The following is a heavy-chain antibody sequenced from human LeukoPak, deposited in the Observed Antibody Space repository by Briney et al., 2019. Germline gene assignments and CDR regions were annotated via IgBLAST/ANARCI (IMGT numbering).Heavy chain of an antibody. D-gene: IGHD4-23*01. V-gene: IGHV1-46*01. CDR1: GYTFTSYY. Sequence: ASVKVSCKASGYTFTSYYMHWVRQAPGQGLEWMGIINPSGGSTSYAQKFQGRVTMTRDMSTSTVYMELSSLRSEDTAVYYCARGPPDYGGKRTPFDPWGQGTLVTASS. CDR3: ARGPPDYGGKRTPFDP. CDR2: INPSGGST. J-gene: IGHJ5*02.